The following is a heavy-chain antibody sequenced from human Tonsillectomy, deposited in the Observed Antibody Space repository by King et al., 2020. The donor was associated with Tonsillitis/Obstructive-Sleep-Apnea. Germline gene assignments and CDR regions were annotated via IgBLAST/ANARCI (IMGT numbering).Heavy chain of an antibody. D-gene: IGHD5-12*01. CDR2: IIPILVVA. J-gene: IGHJ4*02. Sequence: QLVQSGAEVKKPGSSVKVSCKASGGTFSSYAISWVRQAPGQGLEWMGRIIPILVVANSAQNFQGRVTITADKSTSTAYIELSSLRSEDTAVYYCARDKVDIVATSALDYWGQGTLVTVSS. CDR1: GGTFSSYA. V-gene: IGHV1-69*04. CDR3: ARDKVDIVATSALDY.